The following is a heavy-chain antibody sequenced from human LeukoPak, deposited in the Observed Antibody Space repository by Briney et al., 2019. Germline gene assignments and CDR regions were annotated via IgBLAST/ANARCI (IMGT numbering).Heavy chain of an antibody. CDR2: ISGSGGRI. CDR3: AKNPRLEGWIYFDS. V-gene: IGHV3-23*01. J-gene: IGHJ4*02. CDR1: GFTFSSYS. D-gene: IGHD1-1*01. Sequence: GGSLRLSCAASGFTFSSYSMSWVRQAPGKGLEWVSSISGSGGRIDYADSVKGRFTISRDNSKNTLSVQMNSLTAEDTAVYYCAKNPRLEGWIYFDSWGQGILVTVSS.